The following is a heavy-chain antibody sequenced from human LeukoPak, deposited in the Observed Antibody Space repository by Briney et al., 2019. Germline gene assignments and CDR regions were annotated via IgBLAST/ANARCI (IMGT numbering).Heavy chain of an antibody. CDR3: ARIGGVFHH. D-gene: IGHD3-10*01. Sequence: SETLSLTCAVSGASVSSDGFWWNWVRQPPGKGLEWIGQIGYSGTTNYKPSLKSRLTISTDASNNHFSLRLTSVTPADTAVYYCARIGGVFHHWGQGTLVTVPS. CDR1: GASVSSDGFW. J-gene: IGHJ1*01. V-gene: IGHV4-61*03. CDR2: IGYSGTT.